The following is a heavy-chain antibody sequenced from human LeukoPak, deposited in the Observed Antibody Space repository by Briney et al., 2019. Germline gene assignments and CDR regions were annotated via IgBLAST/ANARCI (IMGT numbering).Heavy chain of an antibody. CDR3: ARALWQWLGYNCFDP. CDR2: INHSGST. Sequence: PSETLSLTCAVYGGSFSGYYWSWIRQPPGKGLEWFGEINHSGSTNYNPSLKSRVTISVDTYKNQFSLKLSSVTAADTAVYYCARALWQWLGYNCFDPWGQGSLVTVSS. J-gene: IGHJ5*02. CDR1: GGSFSGYY. D-gene: IGHD6-19*01. V-gene: IGHV4-34*01.